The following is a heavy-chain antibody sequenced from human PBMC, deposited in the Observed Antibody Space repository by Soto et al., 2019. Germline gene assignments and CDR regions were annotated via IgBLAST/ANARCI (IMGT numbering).Heavy chain of an antibody. CDR3: TRLGSSGWYQGSSFDY. J-gene: IGHJ4*02. V-gene: IGHV4-39*01. D-gene: IGHD6-19*01. Sequence: QLQLQESGPGLVKPSETLSLTCTVSGGSISRNNHYWGWIRQSPGKGLEWIGSIPFSGSTNYNPSLKSRVRISIETSMNQFSLRMSSVTAADTAVFYCTRLGSSGWYQGSSFDYWGQGILVTVSS. CDR1: GGSISRNNHY. CDR2: IPFSGST.